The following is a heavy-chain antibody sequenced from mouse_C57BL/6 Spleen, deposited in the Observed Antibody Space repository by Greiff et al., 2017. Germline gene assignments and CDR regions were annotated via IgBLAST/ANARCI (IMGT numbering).Heavy chain of an antibody. CDR1: GFTFTDYY. J-gene: IGHJ1*03. V-gene: IGHV7-3*01. Sequence: EVKLMESGGGLVQPGGSLSLSCAASGFTFTDYYMSWVRQPPGKALEWLGFIRNKANGYTTEYSASVKGRFTISRDNSQSILYLQMNALRAEDSDTYYCARYNYGSSYVPYWYFDVWGTGTTVTVSS. D-gene: IGHD1-1*01. CDR3: ARYNYGSSYVPYWYFDV. CDR2: IRNKANGYTT.